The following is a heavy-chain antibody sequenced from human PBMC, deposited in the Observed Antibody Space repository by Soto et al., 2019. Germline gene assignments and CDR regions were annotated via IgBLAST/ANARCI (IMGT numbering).Heavy chain of an antibody. J-gene: IGHJ3*02. CDR1: GFTFSNYA. V-gene: IGHV3-23*01. D-gene: IGHD3-22*01. CDR3: AKAFYEGWVCCAESSDEFPM. CDR2: ISGSGDTS. Sequence: EVQLLESGGGLVQPGGSLRLSCAASGFTFSNYAMSWVRQAPGKGLEWVADISGSGDTSYHADSVKGRFIISRDNSKNTLYLQMSGLRAADTAIYYCAKAFYEGWVCCAESSDEFPMWGQWPIVTVSS.